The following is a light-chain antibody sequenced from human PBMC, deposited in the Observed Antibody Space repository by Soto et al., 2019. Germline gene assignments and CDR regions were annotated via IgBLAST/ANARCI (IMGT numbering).Light chain of an antibody. CDR3: QQYSSSPLT. CDR1: QSVGRDY. J-gene: IGKJ4*01. Sequence: EIVLTQSPATLSLSPGERATLSCGASQSVGRDYLAWYQQKPGLAPRLLIHGASIRDTGIPDRFSGSGSGTDFTLIINSLEPEDFAVYYCQQYSSSPLTFGGGTEVEIK. V-gene: IGKV3D-20*01. CDR2: GAS.